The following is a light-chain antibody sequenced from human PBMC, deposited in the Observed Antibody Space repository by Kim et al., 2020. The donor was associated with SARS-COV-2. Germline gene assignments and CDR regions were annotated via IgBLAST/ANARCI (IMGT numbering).Light chain of an antibody. CDR1: QCVLYSSNNKNY. CDR2: WAS. CDR3: QQYYSTPRT. J-gene: IGKJ1*01. Sequence: ATSNCRSSQCVLYSSNNKNYLAWYQQKPGQPPKLLIYWASTRESGVPDRFSGSGSGTDFTLTISSLQAEDVAVYYCQQYYSTPRTFGQGTKVDIK. V-gene: IGKV4-1*01.